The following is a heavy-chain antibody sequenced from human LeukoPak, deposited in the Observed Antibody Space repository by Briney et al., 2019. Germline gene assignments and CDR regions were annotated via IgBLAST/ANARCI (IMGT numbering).Heavy chain of an antibody. V-gene: IGHV3-21*01. CDR2: ISSSSSYI. D-gene: IGHD2-2*01. CDR3: ARVSTEKAFDI. CDR1: GFTFSSYS. J-gene: IGHJ3*02. Sequence: PGGSLRLSCAASGFTFSSYSMNWVRQAPGKGLEWVSSISSSSSYIYYADSVKGRFTISRDNAKNSLYLQMDSLRAEDTAVYYCARVSTEKAFDIWGQGTMVTVSS.